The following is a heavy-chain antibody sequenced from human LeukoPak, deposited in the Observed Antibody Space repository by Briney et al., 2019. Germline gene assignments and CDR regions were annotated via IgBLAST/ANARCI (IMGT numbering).Heavy chain of an antibody. CDR1: GGSFSGYY. D-gene: IGHD6-13*01. J-gene: IGHJ4*02. CDR3: ATAAAGRRGDIDY. CDR2: INHSGST. Sequence: SETLSLTCAVYGGSFSGYYWSWIRQPPGKGLEWIGEINHSGSTNYNPSLKSRVTISVDTSKNQFSLKLSSVTAADTAVYYCATAAAGRRGDIDYWGREPWSPSPQ. V-gene: IGHV4-34*01.